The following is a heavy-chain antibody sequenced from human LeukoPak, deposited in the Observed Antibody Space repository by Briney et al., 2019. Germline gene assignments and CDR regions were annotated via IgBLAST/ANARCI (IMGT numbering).Heavy chain of an antibody. CDR2: IYHSGST. CDR1: GGSISSSNW. Sequence: SETLSLTCAVSGGSISSSNWWSWVRQPPGKGLEWIGEIYHSGSTNYNPSLKSRVTISVDKSKNQFSLKLSSVTAADTAVYYCARGQQDIVVVPAAREPYYYMDVWGKGTTVTISS. V-gene: IGHV4-4*02. D-gene: IGHD2-2*01. J-gene: IGHJ6*03. CDR3: ARGQQDIVVVPAAREPYYYMDV.